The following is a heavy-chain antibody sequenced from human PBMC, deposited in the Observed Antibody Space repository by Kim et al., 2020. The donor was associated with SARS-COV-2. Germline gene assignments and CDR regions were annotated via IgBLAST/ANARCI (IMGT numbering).Heavy chain of an antibody. CDR2: IRIKAHSYAT. V-gene: IGHV3-73*01. J-gene: IGHJ4*02. CDR3: NVYDSSTYG. CDR1: GSTFSGST. D-gene: IGHD3-22*01. Sequence: GGSLRLSCAASGSTFSGSTMHWIRQASGKGLEWVCRIRIKAHSYATSYAASVTGRFTISRDDSKNTAYLQMDSLRTEDTGVYYCNVYDSSTYGWGQGTLVTVSS.